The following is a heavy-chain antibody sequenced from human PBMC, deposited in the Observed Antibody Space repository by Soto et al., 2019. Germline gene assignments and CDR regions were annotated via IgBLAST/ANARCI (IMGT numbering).Heavy chain of an antibody. J-gene: IGHJ4*02. CDR1: GQSFSGHS. D-gene: IGHD1-1*01. V-gene: IGHV4-34*01. Sequence: QVQLQQWGAGLVKPSETLFLSCAVYGQSFSGHSWAWIRQPPGKGLEWIGEINESGSTYYNPSLKSRVTISTYTSKNQFALNQISVSAADTAAYFCARGSGIVALPGELEDVNDDYWGQGTLVNVSS. CDR2: INESGST. CDR3: ARGSGIVALPGELEDVNDDY.